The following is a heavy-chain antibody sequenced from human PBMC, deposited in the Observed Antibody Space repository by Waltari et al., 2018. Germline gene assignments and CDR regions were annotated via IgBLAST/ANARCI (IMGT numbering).Heavy chain of an antibody. V-gene: IGHV3-9*01. CDR1: GFAFNDYA. D-gene: IGHD2-21*02. Sequence: EVQLVESGGGLKQPGRSLRLSCAASGFAFNDYAMHWVRQPPGEGLEWVAGSRWSSGTKDYADSVQGRFTISRDNSKKSLYLQMDSLRVEDTAFYYCAKANSDWYFDNWGQGTLVTVSS. CDR2: SRWSSGTK. CDR3: AKANSDWYFDN. J-gene: IGHJ4*02.